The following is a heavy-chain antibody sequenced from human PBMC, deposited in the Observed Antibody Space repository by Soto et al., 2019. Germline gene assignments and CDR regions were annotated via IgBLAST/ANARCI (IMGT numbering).Heavy chain of an antibody. D-gene: IGHD6-6*01. Sequence: QVQLQESGPGLVKPSETLSLTCTVSGGSVSSGSYSWSWIRQPPGKGLEWIGYIYNSGGTNYNPSLKSRVTISVDTSKNQFSLKLSSVTAADTAVYYCARVGVRLGRIAVRPQADPYYYAMDVWGQGTTVTVSS. J-gene: IGHJ6*02. CDR1: GGSVSSGSYS. CDR2: IYNSGGT. V-gene: IGHV4-61*01. CDR3: ARVGVRLGRIAVRPQADPYYYAMDV.